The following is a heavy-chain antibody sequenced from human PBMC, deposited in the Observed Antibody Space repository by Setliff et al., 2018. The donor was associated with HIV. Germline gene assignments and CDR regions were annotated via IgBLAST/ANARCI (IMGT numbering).Heavy chain of an antibody. CDR1: GGTFSSYV. V-gene: IGHV1-69*05. Sequence: SVKVSCKASGGTFSSYVISWVRQAPGQGPEWMGGIIPMYGVTNYAQEFQGRVTITTDESTSTAYMELSSLRSEDTAVYYCALPYCSGGNCWSSASLPPAGWFDPWGQGTLVTVSS. CDR2: IIPMYGVT. J-gene: IGHJ5*02. CDR3: ALPYCSGGNCWSSASLPPAGWFDP. D-gene: IGHD2-15*01.